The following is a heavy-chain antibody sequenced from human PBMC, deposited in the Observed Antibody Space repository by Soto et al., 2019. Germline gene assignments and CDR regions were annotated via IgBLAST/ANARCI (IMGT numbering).Heavy chain of an antibody. J-gene: IGHJ5*02. D-gene: IGHD6-13*01. Sequence: SETLSLTCAVSSGYISSSNWWSWVRQPPGKGLEWIGEIYHSGSTNYNPSLKSRVTISVDKSKNQFSLKLSSVTAADTAVYYCARGGYSSSWYHWFDPWGQGTLVTVSS. CDR3: ARGGYSSSWYHWFDP. CDR2: IYHSGST. CDR1: SGYISSSNW. V-gene: IGHV4-4*02.